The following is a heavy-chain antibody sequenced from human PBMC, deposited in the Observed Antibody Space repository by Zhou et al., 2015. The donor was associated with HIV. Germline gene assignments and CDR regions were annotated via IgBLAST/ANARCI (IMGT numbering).Heavy chain of an antibody. CDR3: AREERVTGYSSGWTDHDAFDI. Sequence: QVQLVQSGAEVKKPGSSVKVSCKASGGTFSSYAISWVRQAPGQGLEWMGGIIPIFGTANYAQKFQGRVTITADESTSTAYMELSSLRSEDTAVYYCAREERVTGYSSGWTDHDAFDIWGQGTMVTVSS. CDR1: GGTFSSYA. V-gene: IGHV1-69*01. D-gene: IGHD6-19*01. J-gene: IGHJ3*02. CDR2: IIPIFGTA.